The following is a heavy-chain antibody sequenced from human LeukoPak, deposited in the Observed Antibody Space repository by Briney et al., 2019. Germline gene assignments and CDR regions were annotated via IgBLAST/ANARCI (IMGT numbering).Heavy chain of an antibody. J-gene: IGHJ3*02. CDR1: GFTFSSYA. V-gene: IGHV3-23*01. Sequence: AGSLRLSCAASGFTFSSYAMSWVRQAPGKGLEWVSAISGSGGSTYYADSVKGRFTISRDNSKNTLYLQMNSLRAEDTAVYYCAKDLYPSYDILTGYYGGAFDIWGQGTMVTVSS. CDR3: AKDLYPSYDILTGYYGGAFDI. CDR2: ISGSGGST. D-gene: IGHD3-9*01.